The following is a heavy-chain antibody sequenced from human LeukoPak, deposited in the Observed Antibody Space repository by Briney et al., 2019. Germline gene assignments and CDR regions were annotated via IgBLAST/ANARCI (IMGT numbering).Heavy chain of an antibody. V-gene: IGHV3-30*18. CDR2: ISYDGINK. CDR3: AKDRDRGVMIPGDFDY. D-gene: IGHD3-10*01. J-gene: IGHJ4*02. CDR1: GFTFSDYG. Sequence: GGSLRLSCAASGFTFSDYGMHWVRQAPGKGLEWVALISYDGINKYYADSVKARFTISRDNSKNTLYLQMNSLRAEDTAVHYCAKDRDRGVMIPGDFDYWGQGTLVTVSS.